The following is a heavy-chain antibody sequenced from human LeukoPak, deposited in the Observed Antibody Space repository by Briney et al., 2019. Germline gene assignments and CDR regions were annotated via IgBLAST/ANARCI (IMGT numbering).Heavy chain of an antibody. D-gene: IGHD6-13*01. CDR1: GYTFTGYY. V-gene: IGHV1-2*06. CDR3: ARVAAAPDRYYYGMDV. Sequence: ASVKVSCKASGYTFTGYYMHWVRQAPGQGLEWMGRINPNSGGINYAQKFQGRVTMTRDTSISTAYMELSRLRSDDTAVYYCARVAAAPDRYYYGMDVWGQGTTVTVSS. J-gene: IGHJ6*02. CDR2: INPNSGGI.